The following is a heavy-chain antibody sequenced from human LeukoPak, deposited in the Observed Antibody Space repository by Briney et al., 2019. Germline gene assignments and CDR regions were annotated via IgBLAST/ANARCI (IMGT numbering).Heavy chain of an antibody. CDR1: GYSFTSYW. J-gene: IGHJ3*02. Sequence: GESLKISCKGSGYSFTSYWIGWVRQMPGKGLEWMGIIYPGDSDTRYSPSFQGQVTISADKSISTAYLQWSSLKASDTAMYYCARLPMVRGVIMDPADAFDIWGQGTMVTVSS. CDR2: IYPGDSDT. V-gene: IGHV5-51*01. CDR3: ARLPMVRGVIMDPADAFDI. D-gene: IGHD3-10*01.